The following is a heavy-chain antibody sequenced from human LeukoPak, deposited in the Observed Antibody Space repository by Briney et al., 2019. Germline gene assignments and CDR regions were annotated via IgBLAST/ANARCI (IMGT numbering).Heavy chain of an antibody. CDR3: ARDLTTSGFWSGYYTGGFDY. V-gene: IGHV4-4*07. J-gene: IGHJ4*02. CDR2: IYTSGST. D-gene: IGHD3-3*01. CDR1: GGTISSYY. Sequence: SETLSLTCTVSGGTISSYYWSWIRQPAGKGLEWIGRIYTSGSTNYNPSLKSRVTMSVDTSKNQFSLKLSSVTAADTAVYYCARDLTTSGFWSGYYTGGFDYWGQGTLVTVSS.